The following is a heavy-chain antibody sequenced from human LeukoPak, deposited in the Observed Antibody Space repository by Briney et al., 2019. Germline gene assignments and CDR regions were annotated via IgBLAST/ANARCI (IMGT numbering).Heavy chain of an antibody. CDR1: GGTFSSYA. D-gene: IGHD2-2*01. CDR2: ISAYNGNT. Sequence: ASVKVSCKASGGTFSSYAISWVRQAPGQGLEWMGWISAYNGNTNYAQKLQGRVTMTTDTSTSTAYMELRSLRSDDTAVYYCARDYFSYCSSTSCSINWFDPWGQGTLVTVSS. V-gene: IGHV1-18*01. J-gene: IGHJ5*02. CDR3: ARDYFSYCSSTSCSINWFDP.